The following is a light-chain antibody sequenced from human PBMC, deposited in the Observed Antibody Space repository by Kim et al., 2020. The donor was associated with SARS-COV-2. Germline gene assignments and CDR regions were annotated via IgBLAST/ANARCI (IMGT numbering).Light chain of an antibody. V-gene: IGLV7-43*01. J-gene: IGLJ3*02. CDR2: GVT. CDR1: TGAGTIDYY. Sequence: PGVTVTLTCTDSTGAGTIDYYPNWFQQKPGQAPRALIFGVTDKHSCTPARFSGSLLGSKAALTVSGVQPEDEAEYYCLLFDGSDWVFGGGTQLTVL. CDR3: LLFDGSDWV.